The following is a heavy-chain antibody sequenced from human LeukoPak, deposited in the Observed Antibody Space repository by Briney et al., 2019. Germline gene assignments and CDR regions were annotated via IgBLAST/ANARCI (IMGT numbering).Heavy chain of an antibody. CDR2: ISGSTTYI. CDR1: GFTFSTYS. CDR3: ARGLITGAAGTYYYYGMDV. Sequence: GGSLRLSCAASGFTFSTYSMNWVRQAPGKGLEWVSSISGSTTYIFYADSLKGRFTISRDNSKNTLYLQMGSLRGEDMAVYYCARGLITGAAGTYYYYGMDVWGQGTTVTVSS. V-gene: IGHV3-21*01. J-gene: IGHJ6*02. D-gene: IGHD6-13*01.